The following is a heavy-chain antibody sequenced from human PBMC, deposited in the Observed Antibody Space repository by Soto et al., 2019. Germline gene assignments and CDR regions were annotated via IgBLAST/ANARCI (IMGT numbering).Heavy chain of an antibody. Sequence: QVQLVQSGAEVKKPGSSVKVSCKASGGTFSSYAISWVRQAPGQGLEWMGGIIPIFGTANYAQKFQGRVTITADESTSTVYMHLSSLRSEDTAAYYCARVDPVMTAIIDWYFDLWGRGTLVTVSS. D-gene: IGHD2-21*02. CDR3: ARVDPVMTAIIDWYFDL. J-gene: IGHJ2*01. CDR2: IIPIFGTA. CDR1: GGTFSSYA. V-gene: IGHV1-69*01.